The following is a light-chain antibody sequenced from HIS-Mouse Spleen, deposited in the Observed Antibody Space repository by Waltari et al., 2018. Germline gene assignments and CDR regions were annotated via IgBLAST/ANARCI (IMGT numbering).Light chain of an antibody. Sequence: TISCTGTSSDVGSYNLVSWYQQHPGKAPKLIIYEGSKRPSGVSNRFSGSKSGNTASLTISGLQAEDEADYYCCSYAGSSTVVFGGGTKLTVL. CDR3: CSYAGSSTVV. V-gene: IGLV2-23*01. CDR2: EGS. J-gene: IGLJ2*01. CDR1: SSDVGSYNL.